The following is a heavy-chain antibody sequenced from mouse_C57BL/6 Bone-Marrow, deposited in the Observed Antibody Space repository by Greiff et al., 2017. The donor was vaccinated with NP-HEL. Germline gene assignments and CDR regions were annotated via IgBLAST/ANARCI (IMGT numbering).Heavy chain of an antibody. CDR2: INPSNGGT. V-gene: IGHV1-53*01. Sequence: QVQLQQPGTELVKPGASVKLSCKASGYTFTSYWMHWVKQRPGQGLEWIGNINPSNGGTNYNEKFKSKATLTVDKSSSTAYMQLSSLTSEDSSVFYCAESHYSNRYRYFGVWGTGATVTVSS. CDR1: GYTFTSYW. D-gene: IGHD2-5*01. CDR3: AESHYSNRYRYFGV. J-gene: IGHJ1*03.